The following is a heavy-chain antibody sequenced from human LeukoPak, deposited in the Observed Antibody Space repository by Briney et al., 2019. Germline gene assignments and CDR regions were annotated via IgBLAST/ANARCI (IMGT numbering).Heavy chain of an antibody. CDR3: AREGRFQSFDY. J-gene: IGHJ4*02. CDR1: GFSVSGNY. V-gene: IGHV3-53*01. Sequence: GGSLRLSCAASGFSVSGNYVSWVRQAPGKGLEWVSVIYTGGTTHYAPSVMGRFTISRDDSQNTVHLHMSGLRDEDTALYYCAREGRFQSFDYWGQGTLVTVSS. CDR2: IYTGGTT.